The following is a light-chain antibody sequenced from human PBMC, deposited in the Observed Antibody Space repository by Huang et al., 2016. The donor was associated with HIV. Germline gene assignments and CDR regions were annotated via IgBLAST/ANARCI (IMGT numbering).Light chain of an antibody. CDR2: GAS. CDR1: QDIYNY. Sequence: DIQLTQSPSAMAASVGDRVTITCRATQDIYNYLAWFQQQPGKAPKRLIYGASSLQTGVPARFSGSGSATEFTLTINNLQPEDSATYFCLQHKNFHAPTFGQGTKVEIK. V-gene: IGKV1-17*03. CDR3: LQHKNFHAPT. J-gene: IGKJ1*01.